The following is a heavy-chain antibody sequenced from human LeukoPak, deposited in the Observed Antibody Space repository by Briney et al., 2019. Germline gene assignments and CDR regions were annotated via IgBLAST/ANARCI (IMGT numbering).Heavy chain of an antibody. D-gene: IGHD4-17*01. CDR2: IKQDGSEK. CDR1: GFTFSSYW. V-gene: IGHV3-7*01. Sequence: GGSLRLSCAASGFTFSSYWMSWVRQAPGKGLEWVASIKQDGSEKYYVDSVKGRFTISGDNAKNSPYLQMNSLRAEDTALYYCARAPGEGWFDPWGQGTLVTVSS. J-gene: IGHJ5*02. CDR3: ARAPGEGWFDP.